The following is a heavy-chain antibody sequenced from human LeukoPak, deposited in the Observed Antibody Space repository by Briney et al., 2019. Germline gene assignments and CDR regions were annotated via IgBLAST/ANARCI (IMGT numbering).Heavy chain of an antibody. D-gene: IGHD3-9*01. CDR3: DY. J-gene: IGHJ4*02. CDR2: INTNTGNP. CDR1: GGTFSSYA. V-gene: IGHV7-4-1*01. Sequence: ASVKVSCKASGGTFSSYAISWVRQAPGQGLEWMGWINTNTGNPTYAQGFTGRFVFSLDTSVSTAYYCARGYYDILTGYYLPDYWGQGTLVTVSS.